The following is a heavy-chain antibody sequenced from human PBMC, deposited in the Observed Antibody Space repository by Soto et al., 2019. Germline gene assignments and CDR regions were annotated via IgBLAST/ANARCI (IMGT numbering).Heavy chain of an antibody. CDR3: ARDLIPPRLYIIPSGLIYYFGMDV. CDR1: EYTFTGYY. D-gene: IGHD6-6*01. CDR2: INPNSGAT. V-gene: IGHV1-2*02. J-gene: IGHJ6*02. Sequence: ASVKVSCQASEYTFTGYYLHWVRQAPGQGLEWMGWINPNSGATTYAQKFQGRVTMTRDTSISTAYMELSRLRSDDTAVYDCARDLIPPRLYIIPSGLIYYFGMDVWGQGTTVT.